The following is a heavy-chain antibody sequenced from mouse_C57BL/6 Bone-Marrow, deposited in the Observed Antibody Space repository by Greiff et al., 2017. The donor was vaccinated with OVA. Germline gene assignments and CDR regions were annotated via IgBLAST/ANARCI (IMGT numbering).Heavy chain of an antibody. CDR1: GFSLSTFGMG. CDR3: ARIRDGYYGSSSAWCAY. CDR2: IWWDDDK. J-gene: IGHJ3*01. V-gene: IGHV8-8*01. D-gene: IGHD1-1*01. Sequence: QVTLNVSGPGILQPSQTLCLTCSFSGFSLSTFGMGVGWFRQPSGKGLEWLAHIWWDDDKYYNPALKSRLTISKVTSKNQVFLKIANVDTADTATYYCARIRDGYYGSSSAWCAYWGQGTLVTVSA.